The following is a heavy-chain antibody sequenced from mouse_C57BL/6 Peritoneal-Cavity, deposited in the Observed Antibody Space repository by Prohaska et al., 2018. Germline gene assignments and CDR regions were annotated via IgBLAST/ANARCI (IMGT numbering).Heavy chain of an antibody. CDR2: IYPGDGDT. D-gene: IGHD2-5*01. CDR3: ARDSNYGRFAY. J-gene: IGHJ3*01. CDR1: GYAFSSYW. Sequence: SVKISCKASGYAFSSYWMNWVKQRPGKGLEWIGQIYPGDGDTNYNGKFKGKATLTADKSSSTAYMQLSSLTSEDSAVYFCARDSNYGRFAYWGQGTLVTVSA. V-gene: IGHV1-80*01.